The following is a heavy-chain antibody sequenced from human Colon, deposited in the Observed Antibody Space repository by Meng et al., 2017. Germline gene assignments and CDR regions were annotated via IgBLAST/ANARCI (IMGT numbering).Heavy chain of an antibody. D-gene: IGHD1-26*01. CDR1: GGSISSNNW. CDR3: ARGRGSYSSIDF. J-gene: IGHJ4*02. V-gene: IGHV4-4*02. Sequence: QGLLQGSGPGLVKPSGTLSLTYPVSGGSISSNNWWSWVRQSPGRGLEWIGEIYQSGSTNYSPSLKSRVTISLDKSKNHFSLNLTSVTAADTAVYYCARGRGSYSSIDFWGQGTLVTVSS. CDR2: IYQSGST.